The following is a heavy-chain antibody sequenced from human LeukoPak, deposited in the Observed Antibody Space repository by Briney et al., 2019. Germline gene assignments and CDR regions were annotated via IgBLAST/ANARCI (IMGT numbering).Heavy chain of an antibody. CDR1: GFTFSNYA. CDR2: ISYDGEHK. D-gene: IGHD4-11*01. Sequence: AGGSLRLSCAASGFTFSNYAMEWVRQAPGKGLEWVALISYDGEHKYYADSMKGRFTISRDNSKNTLYLQMNSLRAEDTAVYYCAREDDDSNGIDVWGHGTTVTVSS. J-gene: IGHJ6*02. CDR3: AREDDDSNGIDV. V-gene: IGHV3-30*04.